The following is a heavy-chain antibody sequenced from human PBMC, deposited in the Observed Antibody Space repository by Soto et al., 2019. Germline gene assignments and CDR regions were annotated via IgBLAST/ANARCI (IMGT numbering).Heavy chain of an antibody. CDR1: GGSISSYY. CDR3: ARHRTGAHDY. V-gene: IGHV4-59*08. CDR2: IYYSGST. Sequence: SETLSLTCTVSGGSISSYYWSWIRQPPGKGLEWIGYIYYSGSTYYNPSLKSRVTISVDTSKNQFSLKLSSVTAADTAVYYCARHRTGAHDYWGQGTLVTVSS. J-gene: IGHJ4*02. D-gene: IGHD7-27*01.